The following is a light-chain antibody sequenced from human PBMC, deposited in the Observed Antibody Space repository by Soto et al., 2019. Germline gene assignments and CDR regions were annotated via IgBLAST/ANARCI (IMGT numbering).Light chain of an antibody. V-gene: IGKV1-27*01. J-gene: IGKJ3*01. CDR1: QGISSY. CDR2: GAS. CDR3: QKYDRAPFT. Sequence: DIQMTQSPSSLSAYLGDRVTITCRASQGISSYLAWYQQKPGRLPKLLLFGASTLQSGIPARFSGSGSGTLFTLTINSLLPEDFATYYCQKYDRAPFTFGPGTKVDFK.